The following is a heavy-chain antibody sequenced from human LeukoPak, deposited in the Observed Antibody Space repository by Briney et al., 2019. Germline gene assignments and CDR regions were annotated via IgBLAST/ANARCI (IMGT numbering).Heavy chain of an antibody. J-gene: IGHJ4*02. CDR2: ISSSGSTI. Sequence: QPGGSLRLSCAASGFTFSSYEMHWVRQAPGKGLEWVSYISSSGSTICYADSVKGRFTISRDNAKNSLYLQMNSLRAEDTAVYYCARDSSSWYFDYWGQGNLVTVSS. D-gene: IGHD6-13*01. CDR3: ARDSSSWYFDY. V-gene: IGHV3-48*03. CDR1: GFTFSSYE.